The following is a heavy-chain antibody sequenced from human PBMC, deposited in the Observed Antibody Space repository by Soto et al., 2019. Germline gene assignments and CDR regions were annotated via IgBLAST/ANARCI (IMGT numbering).Heavy chain of an antibody. CDR1: GFGFSNYW. D-gene: IGHD3-10*01. Sequence: EVRLVESGGGLVQAGGSLRLSCAASGFGFSNYWMTWFRQAPGRGLEWVANIKQDGSEKYYVDSVKGRFVISRDNAKNSLFLQMDSLRADDTALYYFTNSYGSGEFPPLWGQGTLVTVSS. J-gene: IGHJ4*02. V-gene: IGHV3-7*02. CDR3: TNSYGSGEFPPL. CDR2: IKQDGSEK.